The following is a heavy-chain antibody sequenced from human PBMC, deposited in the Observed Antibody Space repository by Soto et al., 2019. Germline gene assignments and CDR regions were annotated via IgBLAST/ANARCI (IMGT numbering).Heavy chain of an antibody. J-gene: IGHJ4*02. CDR3: ATLPHHGETYY. V-gene: IGHV4-39*01. CDR2: IYYSGST. Sequence: QLQLQESGPGLVKPSETLSLTCTISGGSISSSSYYWGWICQPRGKGLEWIVSIYYSGSTYYNPSLKRRVTISGDTSKNQFSLKLSSVTAADTAVLYCATLPHHGETYYWCQGTLVTVSS. CDR1: GGSISSSSYY.